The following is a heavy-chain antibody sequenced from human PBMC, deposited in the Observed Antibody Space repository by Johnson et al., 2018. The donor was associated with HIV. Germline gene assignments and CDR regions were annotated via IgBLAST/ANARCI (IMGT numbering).Heavy chain of an antibody. CDR3: ARDFVEFGESTPSDI. D-gene: IGHD3-10*01. Sequence: QVQLVESGGGVVQPGRSLRLSCAASGFTFSSYAMHWVRQAPGKGLECVAVISYDGSNKYYADSVKGRFTISRDNAKNSLFLQMNRLRAEDTAFYYCARDFVEFGESTPSDIWGQGTMVTVS. CDR2: ISYDGSNK. CDR1: GFTFSSYA. V-gene: IGHV3-30-3*01. J-gene: IGHJ3*02.